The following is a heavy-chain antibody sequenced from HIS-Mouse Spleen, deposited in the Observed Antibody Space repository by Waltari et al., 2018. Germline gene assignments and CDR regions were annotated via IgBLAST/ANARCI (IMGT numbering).Heavy chain of an antibody. J-gene: IGHJ2*01. CDR2: IYYSGST. D-gene: IGHD6-13*01. CDR3: AREIPYSSSWYDWYFDL. V-gene: IGHV4-39*07. Sequence: QLQLQESGPGLVKPSETLSLTCTVSGGSISSSSYYWGWIRQPPGKGLEWIGSIYYSGSTNYNPSLKVRVTISVDTSKNQFSLKLSSVIAADTAVYYCAREIPYSSSWYDWYFDLWGRGTLVTVSS. CDR1: GGSISSSSYY.